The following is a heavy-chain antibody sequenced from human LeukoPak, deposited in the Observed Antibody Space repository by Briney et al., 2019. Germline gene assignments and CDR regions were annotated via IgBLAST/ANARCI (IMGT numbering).Heavy chain of an antibody. V-gene: IGHV3-11*01. D-gene: IGHD5-12*01. Sequence: GGSLRLSCAASGFTFSDYYMSWIRQAPGKGLEWVSYISSSGSTIYYADSVKGRFTISRDNAKNSLYLQMNSLRAEDTAVYYCAKNAFGGYDFLDHWGQGTLVTVSS. CDR3: AKNAFGGYDFLDH. CDR2: ISSSGSTI. CDR1: GFTFSDYY. J-gene: IGHJ4*02.